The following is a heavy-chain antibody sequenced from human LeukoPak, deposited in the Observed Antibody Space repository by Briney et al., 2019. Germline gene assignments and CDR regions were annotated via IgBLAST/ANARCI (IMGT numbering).Heavy chain of an antibody. J-gene: IGHJ4*02. CDR1: GYTFTGYY. D-gene: IGHD2-2*03. CDR2: INPNSGGT. CDR3: ARASWVDIVVVPAVFDY. Sequence: ASVKVSCKASGYTFTGYYMHWVRQAPGQGLERMGWINPNSGGTNSAQKFQGRVTMTRDTSISTAYMELSRLRSDDTAVYYCARASWVDIVVVPAVFDYWGQGTLVTVSS. V-gene: IGHV1-2*02.